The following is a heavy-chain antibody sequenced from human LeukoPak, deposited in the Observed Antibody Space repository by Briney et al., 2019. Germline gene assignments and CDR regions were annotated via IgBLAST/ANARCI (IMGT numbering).Heavy chain of an antibody. V-gene: IGHV3-7*01. CDR3: ARDTTYSNYCSVH. Sequence: PGGSLTLSCTASGFTYRNYWMSWLRQAPGKGLEWVANIKGDGTEKYYVDSVKGRFTISRDNAKTSLFLQMNSLRPEDTAVYYCARDTTYSNYCSVHWGQGTLVTVSS. D-gene: IGHD4-11*01. J-gene: IGHJ4*02. CDR1: GFTYRNYW. CDR2: IKGDGTEK.